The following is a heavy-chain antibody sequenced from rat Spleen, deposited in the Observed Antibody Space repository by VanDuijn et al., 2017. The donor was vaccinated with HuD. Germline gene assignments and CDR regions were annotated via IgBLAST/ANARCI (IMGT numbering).Heavy chain of an antibody. CDR3: ARSDGVHYYLPFAD. Sequence: EVQLQESGPGLVKPSQSLSLTCSVIGYSITSSFRWNWIRKLPGNKLEWMGYINSASTTNYNPSLRSRISITSDTSKNQFFLQVNSVTTEDTATYYCARSDGVHYYLPFADWGQGALVTVSS. V-gene: IGHV3-3*01. D-gene: IGHD1-12*02. CDR1: GYSITSSFR. J-gene: IGHJ3*01. CDR2: INSASTT.